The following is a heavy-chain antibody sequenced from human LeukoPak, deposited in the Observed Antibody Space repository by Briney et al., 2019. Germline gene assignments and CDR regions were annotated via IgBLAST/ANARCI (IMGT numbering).Heavy chain of an antibody. D-gene: IGHD4-17*01. V-gene: IGHV1-2*02. CDR1: GYTFSDYY. J-gene: IGHJ3*02. CDR3: ARDPINGKADAFDI. Sequence: GASVKVSCKASGYTFSDYYIHWVRQAPAQGLEWMGWINPNSGGTNYAQKFQGRVTMTRDTSISTAYMELSRLRSDDTAVYYCARDPINGKADAFDIWGQGTVVTVSS. CDR2: INPNSGGT.